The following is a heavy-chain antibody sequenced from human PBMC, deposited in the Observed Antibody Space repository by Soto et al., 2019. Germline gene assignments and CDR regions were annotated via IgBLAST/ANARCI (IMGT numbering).Heavy chain of an antibody. CDR1: GFTFSSYA. CDR2: ISYDGSNK. CDR3: ARGPEGGDGGSNYYYYYGMDV. V-gene: IGHV3-30-3*01. D-gene: IGHD1-26*01. Sequence: GGSLRLSCAASGFTFSSYAMHWVRQAPGKGLEWVAVISYDGSNKYYADSVKGRFTISRDNSKNTLYLQMNSLRAEDTAVYYCARGPEGGDGGSNYYYYYGMDVWGQGTTVTVSS. J-gene: IGHJ6*02.